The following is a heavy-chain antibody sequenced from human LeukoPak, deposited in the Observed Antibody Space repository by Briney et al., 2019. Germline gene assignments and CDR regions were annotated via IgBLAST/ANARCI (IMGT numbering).Heavy chain of an antibody. J-gene: IGHJ4*02. Sequence: GVLRLSCAASGFSFSSYTMNWVRQAPGKGLEWISYISSSMSPIYYADSVKGRFTISRDNAKNSLYLQMNSLRAEDTAIYYCARDRGSGGFYFDSWGQGSLVTVSS. D-gene: IGHD3-16*01. CDR1: GFSFSSYT. CDR2: ISSSMSPI. CDR3: ARDRGSGGFYFDS. V-gene: IGHV3-48*01.